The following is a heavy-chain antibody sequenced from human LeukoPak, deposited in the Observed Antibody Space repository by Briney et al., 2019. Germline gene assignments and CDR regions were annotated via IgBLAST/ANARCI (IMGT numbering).Heavy chain of an antibody. CDR2: INPNSGGT. J-gene: IGHJ3*02. Sequence: WASVKVSCKASGGTFSSYAISWVRQAPGQGLEWMGWINPNSGGTNYAQKFQGRVTMTRDTSISTAYMELSRLRSDDTAVYYCARVEMYGGSYYYDSSGPPPTPAFDIWGQGTMVTVSS. V-gene: IGHV1-2*02. D-gene: IGHD3-22*01. CDR1: GGTFSSYA. CDR3: ARVEMYGGSYYYDSSGPPPTPAFDI.